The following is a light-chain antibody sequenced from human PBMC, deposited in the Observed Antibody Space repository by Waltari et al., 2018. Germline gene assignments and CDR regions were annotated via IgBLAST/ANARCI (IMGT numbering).Light chain of an antibody. CDR1: QIVSSSY. CDR2: GAT. Sequence: EIVLTQSPRNLSLSPGERATLSCRASQIVSSSYLAWYQLKPGQAPRLLIFGATSRAGATPDRFSGRGSGTDFTLTISRLEPEDFAVYYCQLYDISPMYTFGQGTNLQIK. V-gene: IGKV3-20*01. J-gene: IGKJ2*01. CDR3: QLYDISPMYT.